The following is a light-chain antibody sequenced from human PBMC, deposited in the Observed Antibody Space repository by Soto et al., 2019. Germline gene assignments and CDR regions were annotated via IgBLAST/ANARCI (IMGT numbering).Light chain of an antibody. Sequence: QSALTQPRSVSGSPGQSVTISCTGTSSDVGGYNFVSWYQQYPAKAPKLIIYDVTKRPSGVPDRFSGSKSGNTASLTISGLQAEDEADFYCCSYAGSYTLWVFGGGTKVTGL. J-gene: IGLJ3*02. CDR1: SSDVGGYNF. CDR3: CSYAGSYTLWV. CDR2: DVT. V-gene: IGLV2-11*01.